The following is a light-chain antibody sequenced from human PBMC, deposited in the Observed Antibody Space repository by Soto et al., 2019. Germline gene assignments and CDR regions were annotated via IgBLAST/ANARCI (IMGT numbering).Light chain of an antibody. V-gene: IGKV3D-20*01. CDR3: QQYGRSPT. Sequence: EIVLTQSPATLSLSPGESATLSCGASQSINSNYLAWYQQQPHLAPRLVIYDTSRRTPGIPDRLTGSGSGTVFTLTISRLEPEDSAIYYCQQYGRSPTFGQGTRLEIK. CDR2: DTS. J-gene: IGKJ5*01. CDR1: QSINSNY.